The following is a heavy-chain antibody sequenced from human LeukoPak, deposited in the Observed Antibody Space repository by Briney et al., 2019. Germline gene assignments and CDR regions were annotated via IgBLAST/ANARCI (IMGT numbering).Heavy chain of an antibody. Sequence: PGGSLRLSCAASGFTVSDNYMSWVRQAPGKGLEWVSVIYTAGSTSYADSVKGRITTSRDNSKNTLYLQMNSLRAEDTAVYFCGGGSSWPGLSSCGQGNLLTVSS. J-gene: IGHJ5*02. CDR3: GGGSSWPGLSS. D-gene: IGHD6-13*01. CDR1: GFTVSDNY. CDR2: IYTAGST. V-gene: IGHV3-53*01.